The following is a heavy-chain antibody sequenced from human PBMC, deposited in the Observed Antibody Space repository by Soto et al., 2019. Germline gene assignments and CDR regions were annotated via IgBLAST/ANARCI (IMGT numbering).Heavy chain of an antibody. CDR2: FSGRSGDT. CDR3: ARDSSAWPNYFDS. J-gene: IGHJ4*02. D-gene: IGHD6-19*01. V-gene: IGHV3-23*01. Sequence: QAGGSLRLSCVASGFSISTHALTWVRQAPGKGLEWVSSFSGRSGDTYYAASVKGRFTISGDSSKNTVILQMNNLRADDTAVYYCARDSSAWPNYFDSWGQGIQVTVSS. CDR1: GFSISTHA.